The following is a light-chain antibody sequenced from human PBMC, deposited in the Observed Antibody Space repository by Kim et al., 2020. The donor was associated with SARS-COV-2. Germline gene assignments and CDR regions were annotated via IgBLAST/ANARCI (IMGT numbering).Light chain of an antibody. CDR1: SGSIASNY. CDR3: QSYDSSNH. V-gene: IGLV6-57*03. Sequence: NFMLTQPHSVSESPGKTVTISCTRSSGSIASNYVQWYQQRPGSAPTTVIYEDNQRPSGVPDRFSGSIDSSSNSASLTISGLKTEDEADYCQSYDSSNHFGGGTKLTVL. J-gene: IGLJ2*01. CDR2: EDN.